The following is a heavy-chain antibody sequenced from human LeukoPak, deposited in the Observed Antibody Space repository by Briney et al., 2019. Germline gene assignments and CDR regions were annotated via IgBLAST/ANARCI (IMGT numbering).Heavy chain of an antibody. D-gene: IGHD2-2*01. CDR3: ANIVVVPAARGNYYYMDV. J-gene: IGHJ6*03. V-gene: IGHV1-69*13. Sequence: ASVKVSCKASGGTLSSYAISWVRQAPGQGLEWMGGIIPIFGTANYAQKFQGRVTITADESTSTAYMELSSLRSEDTAVYYCANIVVVPAARGNYYYMDVWGKGTTVNVSS. CDR2: IIPIFGTA. CDR1: GGTLSSYA.